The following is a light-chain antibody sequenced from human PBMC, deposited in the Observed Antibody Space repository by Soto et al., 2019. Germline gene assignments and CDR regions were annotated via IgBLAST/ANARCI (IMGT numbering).Light chain of an antibody. CDR3: QQSYSAHTIT. CDR2: AAS. V-gene: IGKV1-39*01. J-gene: IGKJ5*01. Sequence: DIQMTQSPSSLPASVGYIFTITCRASQSISSYLNWYQQKPVKAPKLLTYAASTLQSGVPSRFSGSGSGTDFALTISSLQTQDFATYDCQQSYSAHTITFGQGTRLEIK. CDR1: QSISSY.